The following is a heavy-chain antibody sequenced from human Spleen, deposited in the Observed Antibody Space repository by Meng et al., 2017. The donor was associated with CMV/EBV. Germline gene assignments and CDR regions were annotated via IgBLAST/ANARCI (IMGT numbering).Heavy chain of an antibody. V-gene: IGHV3-7*01. Sequence: GESLKISCAASGFTFSSYWMSWVRQAPGKGLEWVANIKQDGSEKYYVDSVKGRFTISRDNAKNSLYLQMNSLRAEDTAVYYCARGRTRPRYSSGWYSLDYWGQGTLVTVSS. CDR2: IKQDGSEK. D-gene: IGHD6-19*01. CDR3: ARGRTRPRYSSGWYSLDY. CDR1: GFTFSSYW. J-gene: IGHJ4*02.